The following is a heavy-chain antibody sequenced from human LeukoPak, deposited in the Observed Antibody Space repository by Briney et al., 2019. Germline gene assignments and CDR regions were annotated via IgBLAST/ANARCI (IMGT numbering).Heavy chain of an antibody. V-gene: IGHV4-39*07. CDR2: IYYSGST. Sequence: SETLSLTCTVSGGSISSSSYYWGWIRQPPGKGLEWIGNIYYSGSTDYNPSLKSRVTLSMDTSKNQFSLKLSSVTAADTAVYYCARAPIPYRYYFDSWGQGTLVTVSS. CDR3: ARAPIPYRYYFDS. D-gene: IGHD3-16*01. CDR1: GGSISSSSYY. J-gene: IGHJ4*02.